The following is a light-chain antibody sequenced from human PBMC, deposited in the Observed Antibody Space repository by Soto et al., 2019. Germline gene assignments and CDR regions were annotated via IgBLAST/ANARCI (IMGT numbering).Light chain of an antibody. CDR3: QSYDTSLSGSV. V-gene: IGLV1-40*01. CDR1: SSNIGAGSD. CDR2: GDS. J-gene: IGLJ2*01. Sequence: QSALTQPPSVSGAPGQRVTIPCTGSSSNIGAGSDVHWYQQLPGIAPKLLIYGDSNRPSGVPDRFSGSTSGTSASLAITGLQAEDEADYYCQSYDTSLSGSVFGGGTKLTVL.